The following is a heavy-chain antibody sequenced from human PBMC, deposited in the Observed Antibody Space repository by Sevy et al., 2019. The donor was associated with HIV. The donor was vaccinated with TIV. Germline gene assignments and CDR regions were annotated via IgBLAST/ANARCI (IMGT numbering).Heavy chain of an antibody. D-gene: IGHD1-7*01. CDR2: ISASAGST. Sequence: GGSLRLSCAASGFTFSTYAMSWVRQTPGMGLECVSFISASAGSTYYADSVKGQFTISRDDSKNTLYVQMSSLRAEDSDVYYCAKGNVARFFATNYYYFDNWGQGTLVTVSS. CDR3: AKGNVARFFATNYYYFDN. J-gene: IGHJ4*02. V-gene: IGHV3-23*01. CDR1: GFTFSTYA.